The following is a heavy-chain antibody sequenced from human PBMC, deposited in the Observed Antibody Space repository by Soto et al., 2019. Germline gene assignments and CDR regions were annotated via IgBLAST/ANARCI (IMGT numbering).Heavy chain of an antibody. Sequence: EASVKVSCKASGYTFTSYDINWVRQATGQGLEWMGWMNPNSGNTGYAQKFQGRVTMTRNTSISTAYMELSSLRSEDTAVYYCARRRGDGYNFYYYYGMDVWGQGTTVTVSS. CDR2: MNPNSGNT. J-gene: IGHJ6*02. V-gene: IGHV1-8*01. D-gene: IGHD5-12*01. CDR3: ARRRGDGYNFYYYYGMDV. CDR1: GYTFTSYD.